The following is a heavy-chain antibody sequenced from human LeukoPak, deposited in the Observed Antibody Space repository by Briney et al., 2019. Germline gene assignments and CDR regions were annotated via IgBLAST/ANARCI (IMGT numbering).Heavy chain of an antibody. Sequence: SETLSLTYGVFGFSISSSSYYWGWIRQSPGKGLEWVASIYHDGNTFYNPSLKSRVAISVDTAKSQVSLRLRSVTAADTAVYYCAETNTQDWFDPWGQGTLVTVSS. J-gene: IGHJ5*02. V-gene: IGHV4-39*07. CDR2: IYHDGNT. D-gene: IGHD1-7*01. CDR1: GFSISSSSYY. CDR3: AETNTQDWFDP.